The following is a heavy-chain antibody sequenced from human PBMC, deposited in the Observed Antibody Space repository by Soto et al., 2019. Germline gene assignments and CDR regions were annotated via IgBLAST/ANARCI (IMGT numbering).Heavy chain of an antibody. CDR1: AYSFTSYY. J-gene: IGHJ6*02. CDR3: ARGCYAVNSYGLDV. D-gene: IGHD1-20*01. CDR2: MNPHSVNT. Sequence: ASAKVACNPSAYSFTSYYIKWVLQATGQGLEWMGWMNPHSVNTRYAQKFEGRVTMTRSTSISTAYMEVSSLRSEDTAMYYCARGCYAVNSYGLDVWGQGTRVTVSS. V-gene: IGHV1-8*01.